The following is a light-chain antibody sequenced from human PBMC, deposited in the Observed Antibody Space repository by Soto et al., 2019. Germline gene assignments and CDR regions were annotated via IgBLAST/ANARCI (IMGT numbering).Light chain of an antibody. CDR3: QQYNNWPSWT. J-gene: IGKJ1*01. V-gene: IGKV3-15*01. CDR1: QSVSSN. Sequence: EIVMTQSPATLSVSPRERATLSCRASQSVSSNLAWYQQKPRQAPRLLIYGASTRVTGIPARFSGSGSGTEFTLTISILQSEDFAVYYCQQYNNWPSWTFGQGTKVDIK. CDR2: GAS.